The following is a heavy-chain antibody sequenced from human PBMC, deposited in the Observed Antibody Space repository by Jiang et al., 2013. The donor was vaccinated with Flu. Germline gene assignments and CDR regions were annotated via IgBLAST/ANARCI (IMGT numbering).Heavy chain of an antibody. CDR3: ARNRDDSGYYLGWEGGPFDY. CDR1: GDSIRSYY. D-gene: IGHD3-22*01. J-gene: IGHJ4*02. CDR2: IHYSGST. V-gene: IGHV4-59*08. Sequence: LLKPSETLSLTCTVSGDSIRSYYWSWIRQPPGKGLEWIGYIHYSGSTNHNPSLQSRITISLDMSKNQFSLRLSSVTAADTAVYYCARNRDDSGYYLGWEGGPFDYWGQGTLVTVSS.